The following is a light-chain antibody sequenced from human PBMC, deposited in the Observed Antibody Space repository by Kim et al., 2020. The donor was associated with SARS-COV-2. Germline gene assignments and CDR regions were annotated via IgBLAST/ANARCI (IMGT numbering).Light chain of an antibody. V-gene: IGLV7-46*01. CDR1: SGSVTSGHF. Sequence: PGGTVTLTRDSSSGSVTSGHFPYWFQQKPGQAPRTLIYDTGNGHSWTPARFSGSLLGGKAALTLSAAQPEDEADYYCLLSYSDSRVFGGGTQLTVL. J-gene: IGLJ2*01. CDR3: LLSYSDSRV. CDR2: DTG.